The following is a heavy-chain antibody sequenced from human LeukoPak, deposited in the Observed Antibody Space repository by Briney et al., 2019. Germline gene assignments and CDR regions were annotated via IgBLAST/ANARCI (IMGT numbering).Heavy chain of an antibody. J-gene: IGHJ4*02. V-gene: IGHV3-23*01. CDR3: AKERDYGPADY. CDR1: GFIFNKHA. Sequence: PGGSLRLSWVASGFIFNKHAMSWVRQAPGKGLEWVSGLSGSGSSTDYADSVKGRFTVSRDNSKNTLFLQMNSLRAEDTAIYYCAKERDYGPADYWGQGTLVTVSS. D-gene: IGHD4/OR15-4a*01. CDR2: LSGSGSST.